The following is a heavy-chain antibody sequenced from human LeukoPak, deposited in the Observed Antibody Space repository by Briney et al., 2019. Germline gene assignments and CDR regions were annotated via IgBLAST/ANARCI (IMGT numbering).Heavy chain of an antibody. CDR1: GFTFSNCA. CDR3: VKDLYKGDTSSWYYFDY. V-gene: IGHV3-64D*06. CDR2: ISSYGDKT. J-gene: IGHJ4*02. Sequence: GGSLRLSCSASGFTFSNCAMHWFRQAPGKGPEYVSVISSYGDKTYYADSVKGRFTISRDNSKNTVSLQMSCLRAEDTAVYYCVKDLYKGDTSSWYYFDYWGQGTLVTVSS. D-gene: IGHD6-13*01.